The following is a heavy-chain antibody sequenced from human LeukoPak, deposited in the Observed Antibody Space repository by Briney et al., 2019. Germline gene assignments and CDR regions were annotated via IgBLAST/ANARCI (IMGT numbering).Heavy chain of an antibody. J-gene: IGHJ5*02. CDR2: INSDGSST. CDR1: GFTFSSYW. CDR3: ARGYSSSWYNWFDP. Sequence: GGSLRLSCAASGFTFSSYWMHWARQAPGKGLVWVSRINSDGSSTSYADSVKGRFTISRDNAKSTLYLQMNSLRVEDTAVYYCARGYSSSWYNWFDPSGHGTLGTVSS. V-gene: IGHV3-74*01. D-gene: IGHD6-13*01.